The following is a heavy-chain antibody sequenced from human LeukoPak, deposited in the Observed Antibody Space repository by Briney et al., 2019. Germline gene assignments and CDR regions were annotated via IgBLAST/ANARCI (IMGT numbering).Heavy chain of an antibody. V-gene: IGHV3-21*04. J-gene: IGHJ6*03. D-gene: IGHD3-22*01. CDR1: GFTFSSYS. CDR2: ISSSSSYI. Sequence: GGSLRLSCAASGFTFSSYSMNWVRQAPGKRLEWVSSISSSSSYIYYADSVKGRFTISRDNAKNSLYLQMNSLRAEDTAVYYCARGLGDDSSGYYSVRYYYYYYYYMDVWGKGTTVTISS. CDR3: ARGLGDDSSGYYSVRYYYYYYYYMDV.